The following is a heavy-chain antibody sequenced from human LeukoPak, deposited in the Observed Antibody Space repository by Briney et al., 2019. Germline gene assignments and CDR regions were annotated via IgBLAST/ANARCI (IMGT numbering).Heavy chain of an antibody. CDR1: GFRFSSYW. Sequence: GESLRLSCAASGFRFSSYWMSWVRQAPGKGLEWVANIKQDESEEYYADSVKGRFTISRDNAKNSLYLQMNSLRVEDTAVYYCARVSGLDYWGQGTLVTVS. CDR2: IKQDESEE. J-gene: IGHJ4*02. CDR3: ARVSGLDY. V-gene: IGHV3-7*01. D-gene: IGHD2-15*01.